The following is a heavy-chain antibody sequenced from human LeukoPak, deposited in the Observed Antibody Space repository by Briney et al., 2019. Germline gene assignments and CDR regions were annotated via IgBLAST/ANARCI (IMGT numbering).Heavy chain of an antibody. V-gene: IGHV3-15*01. CDR1: GFTFSNAW. D-gene: IGHD1-26*01. CDR2: IKSKTDGGTT. J-gene: IGHJ6*02. Sequence: GGSLRLSCAASGFTFSNAWMSWVRQAPGKGLEWVGRIKSKTDGGTTDYAAPVEGRFTISRDDSKNTLYLQMNSLKTEDTAVYYCTTDRVVGADYYYYGMDVWGQGTTVTVSS. CDR3: TTDRVVGADYYYYGMDV.